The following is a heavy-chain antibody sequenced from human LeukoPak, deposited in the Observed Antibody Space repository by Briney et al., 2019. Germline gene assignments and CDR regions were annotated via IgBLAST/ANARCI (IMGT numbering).Heavy chain of an antibody. CDR3: ARGRGVVASDY. J-gene: IGHJ4*02. Sequence: GGSLRLSCAAFRFTFSDYYMTWIRQAPGKGLEWVSYISSSGSTIYYADSVKGRFTISRDNAKNSLYLQMNSLRAEDTAVYYCARGRGVVASDYWGQGTLVTVSS. V-gene: IGHV3-11*01. D-gene: IGHD2-15*01. CDR2: ISSSGSTI. CDR1: RFTFSDYY.